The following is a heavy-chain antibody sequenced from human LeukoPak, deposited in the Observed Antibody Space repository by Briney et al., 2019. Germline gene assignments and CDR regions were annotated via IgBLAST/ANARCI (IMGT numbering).Heavy chain of an antibody. CDR3: ARDGPGIAVAGPYYYYYGMDV. CDR2: ISYDGSNK. CDR1: GFTFSSYA. D-gene: IGHD6-19*01. Sequence: PGGSLRLSCAASGFTFSSYAMHWVRQAPGKGLEWVAVISYDGSNKYYADPVKGRFTISRDNSKNTLYLQMNSLRAEDTAVYYCARDGPGIAVAGPYYYYYGMDVWGQGTTVTVSS. V-gene: IGHV3-30-3*01. J-gene: IGHJ6*02.